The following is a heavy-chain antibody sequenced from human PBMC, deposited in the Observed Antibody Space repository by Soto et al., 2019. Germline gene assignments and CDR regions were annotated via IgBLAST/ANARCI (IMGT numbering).Heavy chain of an antibody. CDR3: AAGGGLPRYY. CDR1: GGSISSGGYS. D-gene: IGHD5-12*01. J-gene: IGHJ4*02. Sequence: PSETLSLTCAVCGGSISSGGYSWSWIRQPPGKGLEWIGYIYHSGSTYYNPSLKSRVTISVDRSKNQFSLKLSSVTAADTAVYYCAAGGGLPRYYWGQGTLLTVSS. V-gene: IGHV4-30-2*01. CDR2: IYHSGST.